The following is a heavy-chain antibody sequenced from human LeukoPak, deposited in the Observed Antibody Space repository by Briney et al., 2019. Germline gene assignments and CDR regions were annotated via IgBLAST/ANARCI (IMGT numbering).Heavy chain of an antibody. CDR1: GFTFDDYG. CDR3: AKEGDIALAPLDL. J-gene: IGHJ2*01. Sequence: GGSLRLSCAASGFTFDDYGMHWVRQAPGKGLEWVSGISWNSGSIGYADSVKGRFTISRDNAKNSLYLQMNSLRAEDMALYYCAKEGDIALAPLDLRGSGTLGTVSS. CDR2: ISWNSGSI. V-gene: IGHV3-9*03. D-gene: IGHD5-18*01.